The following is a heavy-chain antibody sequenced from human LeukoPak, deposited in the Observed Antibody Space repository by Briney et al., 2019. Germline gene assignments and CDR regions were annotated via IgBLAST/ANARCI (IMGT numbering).Heavy chain of an antibody. CDR2: ISYDGSNK. CDR3: ATYWKDILTGYYMNWFDP. Sequence: PGRSLRLSCAASGFTFSSYGMHWVRQAPGKGLEWVAVISYDGSNKYYADSVKGRFTISRDNSKNTLYLQMNSLRAEDTAVYYCATYWKDILTGYYMNWFDPWGQGTLVTVSS. J-gene: IGHJ5*02. D-gene: IGHD3-9*01. V-gene: IGHV3-30*03. CDR1: GFTFSSYG.